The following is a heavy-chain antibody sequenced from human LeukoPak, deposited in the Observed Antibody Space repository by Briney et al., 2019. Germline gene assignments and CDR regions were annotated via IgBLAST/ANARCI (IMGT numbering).Heavy chain of an antibody. J-gene: IGHJ4*02. CDR1: GGSISRSNW. CDR3: ARGAYDSSGLDY. D-gene: IGHD3-22*01. Sequence: SETLSLTCAVSGGSISRSNWWSWVRQPPGKGLEWIGEIYHSGTTNYNPSLKSRVTISVDKSKNQFSLKLRSVTAADTAVYYCARGAYDSSGLDYWGQGTLVTVSS. CDR2: IYHSGTT. V-gene: IGHV4-4*02.